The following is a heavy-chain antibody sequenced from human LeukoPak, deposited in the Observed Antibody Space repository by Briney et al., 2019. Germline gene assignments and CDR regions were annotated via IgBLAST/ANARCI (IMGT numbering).Heavy chain of an antibody. J-gene: IGHJ5*02. CDR3: AARIYAPGDVGWFDP. Sequence: ASVKVSCKASGVTFSNYAFSWVRHAPGQGLEWMAETIPLFGVRKYAEKLQGRVTITPDATTNTVFLDLTSLRSEDTAAYYCAARIYAPGDVGWFDPWGQGTLVTVSS. D-gene: IGHD2/OR15-2a*01. V-gene: IGHV1-69*01. CDR1: GVTFSNYA. CDR2: TIPLFGVR.